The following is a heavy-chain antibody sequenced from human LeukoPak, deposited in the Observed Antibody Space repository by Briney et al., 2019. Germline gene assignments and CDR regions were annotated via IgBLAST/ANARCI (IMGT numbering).Heavy chain of an antibody. CDR1: GGSISSYY. Sequence: SETLSLTCTVSGGSISSYYWSWIRQPPGKGLEWIGYIYYSGSTNYNPSLKSRVTISVDTSKNQFSLKLSSVSAADTAVYYCASSGIGYYDSSGYNANDAFDIWGQGTMVTVSS. J-gene: IGHJ3*02. V-gene: IGHV4-59*01. D-gene: IGHD3-22*01. CDR3: ASSGIGYYDSSGYNANDAFDI. CDR2: IYYSGST.